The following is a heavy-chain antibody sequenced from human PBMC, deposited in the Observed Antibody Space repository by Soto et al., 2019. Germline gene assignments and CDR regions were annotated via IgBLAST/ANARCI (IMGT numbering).Heavy chain of an antibody. V-gene: IGHV3-33*01. CDR3: ARGDSSGWYIYYYYGMDV. J-gene: IGHJ6*02. Sequence: QVQLVESGGGVVQPGRSLRLSCAASGFTFSSYGMHWVRQAPGKGLEWVAVIWYDGSNKYYADSVKGRFTISRDNSKNTLYLQMNSLRAEDTAVYYCARGDSSGWYIYYYYGMDVWGQGTTVTVSS. CDR1: GFTFSSYG. CDR2: IWYDGSNK. D-gene: IGHD6-13*01.